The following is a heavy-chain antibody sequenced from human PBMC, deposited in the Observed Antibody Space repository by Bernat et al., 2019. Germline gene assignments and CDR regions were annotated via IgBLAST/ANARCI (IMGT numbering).Heavy chain of an antibody. J-gene: IGHJ6*02. V-gene: IGHV4-39*01. CDR2: IYYSGST. CDR3: ARQLDYYYGMDV. CDR1: GGSISSSSYY. Sequence: QLQLQESGPGLVKPSETLSLTCTVSGGSISSSSYYWGWIRQPPGKGLEWIGSIYYSGSTYYNPSLKSQVTISVDTSKNQFSLKLSSVTAADTAVYYCARQLDYYYGMDVWGQGTTVTVSS.